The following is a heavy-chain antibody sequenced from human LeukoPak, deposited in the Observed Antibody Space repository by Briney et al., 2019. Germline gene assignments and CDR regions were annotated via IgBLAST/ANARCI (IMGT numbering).Heavy chain of an antibody. CDR1: GYRLTDNW. V-gene: IGHV5-51*01. CDR3: VRFGLTSSLDY. CDR2: IYPGDSDT. Sequence: GESLKISCKTSGYRLTDNWIGWVRQVPGKGLEWMGLIYPGDSDTRYSPSLQGQVTFSVDMSISTAYLQLSGLRASDTAIYYCVRFGLTSSLDYWGQGTLVTVSS. J-gene: IGHJ4*02. D-gene: IGHD6-13*01.